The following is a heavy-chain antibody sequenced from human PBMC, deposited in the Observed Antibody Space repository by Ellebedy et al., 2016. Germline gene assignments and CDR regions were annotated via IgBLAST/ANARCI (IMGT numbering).Heavy chain of an antibody. J-gene: IGHJ3*02. D-gene: IGHD3-16*02. CDR3: ARFRIMITFGGVIGRGGAFDI. Sequence: SETLSLXXTVSGGSISSSSYYWGWIRQPPGKGLEWIGSIYYSGSTYYNPSLKSRVTISIDPSKNQLSLKLSSVTAADTAVYYCARFRIMITFGGVIGRGGAFDIWGQGTMVTVSS. CDR1: GGSISSSSYY. V-gene: IGHV4-39*07. CDR2: IYYSGST.